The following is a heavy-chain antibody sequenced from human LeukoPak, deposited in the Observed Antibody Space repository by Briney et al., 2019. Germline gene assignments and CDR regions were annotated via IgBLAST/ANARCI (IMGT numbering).Heavy chain of an antibody. Sequence: SETLSLTCTVSGGSISSYYWSWIRQPPGKGLEWIGYIYYSGSTNYNPSLKSRVTISVETSKNQFSLKLSSVTAADTAVYYCARRYGSGSSGTFDYWGQGTLVTVSS. CDR1: GGSISSYY. J-gene: IGHJ4*02. D-gene: IGHD3-10*01. CDR3: ARRYGSGSSGTFDY. CDR2: IYYSGST. V-gene: IGHV4-59*01.